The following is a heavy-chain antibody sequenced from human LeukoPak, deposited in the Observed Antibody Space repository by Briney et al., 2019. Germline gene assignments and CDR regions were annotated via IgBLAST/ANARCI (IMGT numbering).Heavy chain of an antibody. CDR1: GFTFSSYV. Sequence: GASLRLSCAASGFTFSSYVMSWVRQAPGKGLEWVSAISGSGGSTYHADSVEGRFTISRDNSKSTLFLQMNSLRAEDTAVYYCAKPTNDFRSGYPPGWFDPWGQGTLVTVSS. CDR3: AKPTNDFRSGYPPGWFDP. V-gene: IGHV3-23*01. D-gene: IGHD3-3*01. J-gene: IGHJ5*02. CDR2: ISGSGGST.